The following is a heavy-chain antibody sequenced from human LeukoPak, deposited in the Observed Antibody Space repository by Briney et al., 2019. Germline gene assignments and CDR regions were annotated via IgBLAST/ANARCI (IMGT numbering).Heavy chain of an antibody. CDR3: ARDNWNYFDAFDI. V-gene: IGHV4-4*07. J-gene: IGHJ3*02. D-gene: IGHD1-7*01. Sequence: SETLSLTCTVSGGSISSYYRSWIRQPAGKGLEWIGRIYTSGSTNYNPSLKSRVTMSVDTSKNQFSLKLSSVTAADTAVYYCARDNWNYFDAFDIWGQGTMVTVSS. CDR1: GGSISSYY. CDR2: IYTSGST.